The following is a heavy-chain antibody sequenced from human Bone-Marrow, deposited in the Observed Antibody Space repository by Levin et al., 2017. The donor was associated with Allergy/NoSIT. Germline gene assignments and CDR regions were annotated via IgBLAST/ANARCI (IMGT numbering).Heavy chain of an antibody. Sequence: SQTLSLTCPVSGGSISNGDYSWNWIRQPPGKGLEWIAYIYHSGPTFSNPSLRSRVTLSLDKSKNQFSLRLTSVTAADTAVYYCAKGPIPINYYYGMDVWGQGTTVTVS. J-gene: IGHJ6*02. CDR2: IYHSGPT. V-gene: IGHV4-30-2*01. CDR1: GGSISNGDYS. D-gene: IGHD2-2*01. CDR3: AKGPIPINYYYGMDV.